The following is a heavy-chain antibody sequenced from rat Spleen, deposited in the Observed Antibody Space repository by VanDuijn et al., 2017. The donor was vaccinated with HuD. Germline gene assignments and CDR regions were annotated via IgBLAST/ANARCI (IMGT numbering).Heavy chain of an antibody. V-gene: IGHV5S13*01. CDR3: ARSNLDY. Sequence: EVQLVESGGGLVQPGRSLKLSCAASGFIFSDYDMAWVRQAPTKGLEWIASISTGGDITYYRGSVKGRFTISRDDAKNTQYLQMDSLRSEDTATYYCARSNLDYWGQGVMVTVSS. J-gene: IGHJ2*01. CDR2: ISTGGDIT. CDR1: GFIFSDYD.